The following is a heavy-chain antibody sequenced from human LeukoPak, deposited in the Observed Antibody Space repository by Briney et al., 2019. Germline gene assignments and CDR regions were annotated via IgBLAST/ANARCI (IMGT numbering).Heavy chain of an antibody. Sequence: ASVTVSCKASGYTFTSYGISWVRQAPGQGLEWMGWISAYNGNTNYAQKLQGRVTMTTDTSTSTAYMELRSLRSDDTAVYYCARVARANCSSTSCYVLSNWFDPWGQGTLVTVSS. CDR1: GYTFTSYG. J-gene: IGHJ5*02. CDR2: ISAYNGNT. CDR3: ARVARANCSSTSCYVLSNWFDP. V-gene: IGHV1-18*01. D-gene: IGHD2-2*01.